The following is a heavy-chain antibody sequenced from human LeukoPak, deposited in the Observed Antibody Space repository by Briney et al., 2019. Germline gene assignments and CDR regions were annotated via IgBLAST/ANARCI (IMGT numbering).Heavy chain of an antibody. Sequence: ASVTVSCTASGYTFTSYAMHWVRQAPGQRLEWMGWINAGNGNTKYSQKFQGRVTITRDTSASTAYMELSSLRSEDTAVYYCASGTTYYDFWSGYYTGWFWGQGTLVTVSS. D-gene: IGHD3-3*01. V-gene: IGHV1-3*01. CDR3: ASGTTYYDFWSGYYTGWF. CDR1: GYTFTSYA. J-gene: IGHJ4*02. CDR2: INAGNGNT.